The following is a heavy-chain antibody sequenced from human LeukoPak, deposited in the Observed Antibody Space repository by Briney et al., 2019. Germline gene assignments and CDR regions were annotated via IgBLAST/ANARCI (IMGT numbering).Heavy chain of an antibody. CDR2: IYTSGST. V-gene: IGHV4-4*09. CDR1: GGSISSYY. J-gene: IGHJ5*02. Sequence: SETLSLTCTVSGGSISSYYWSWIRQPPGKGLEWIGYIYTSGSTNYNPSLKSRVTISVDTSKNQFSLKLSSVTAADTAVYYCARHAITISGGSFDPWGQGTLVTVSS. CDR3: ARHAITISGGSFDP. D-gene: IGHD3-3*01.